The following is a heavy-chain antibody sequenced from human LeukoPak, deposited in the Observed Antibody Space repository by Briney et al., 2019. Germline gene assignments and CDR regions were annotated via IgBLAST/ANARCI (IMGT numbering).Heavy chain of an antibody. D-gene: IGHD5-12*01. CDR1: GYAFPSYG. Sequence: ASVKVSCKASGYAFPSYGISWVRQAPGQGLEWMGIINPSGGSTSYAQKFQGRVTMTRDTSTSTVYMELSSLRSEDTAVYYCARVRHQGWLRFSDYYYGMDVWGQGTTVTVSS. J-gene: IGHJ6*02. CDR2: INPSGGST. V-gene: IGHV1-46*01. CDR3: ARVRHQGWLRFSDYYYGMDV.